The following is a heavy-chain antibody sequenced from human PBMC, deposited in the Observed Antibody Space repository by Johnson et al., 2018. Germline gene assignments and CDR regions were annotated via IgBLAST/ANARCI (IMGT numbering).Heavy chain of an antibody. CDR2: IKTGGST. Sequence: VQLVESGGGLVQPGGSLRLSCAASGFTFSSYAMTWVRQAPGKGLEWVSGIKTGGSTYYGDSVKGRFTISRDNSKKTLYLQMNSLRTDDTAVYFCAKATAIVGADIGYLDYWGQGTLVTVSS. CDR1: GFTFSSYA. CDR3: AKATAIVGADIGYLDY. V-gene: IGHV3-23*04. J-gene: IGHJ4*02. D-gene: IGHD1-26*01.